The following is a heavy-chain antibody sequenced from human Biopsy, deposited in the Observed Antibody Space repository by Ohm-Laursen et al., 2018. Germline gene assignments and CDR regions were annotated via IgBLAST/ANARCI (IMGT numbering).Heavy chain of an antibody. CDR2: IYNTERT. CDR3: AIDRVPRRGVMPVYYYGMDV. Sequence: SETLSLTCTVSGGSVSSGSYYWSWIRQTPGKGLEWIGFIYNTERTNYNPSLKSRVTISLDTSKNQFSLELSSVIPSDTAVYYCAIDRVPRRGVMPVYYYGMDVRGQGSTVTVSS. CDR1: GGSVSSGSYY. V-gene: IGHV4-61*01. J-gene: IGHJ6*02. D-gene: IGHD2-21*01.